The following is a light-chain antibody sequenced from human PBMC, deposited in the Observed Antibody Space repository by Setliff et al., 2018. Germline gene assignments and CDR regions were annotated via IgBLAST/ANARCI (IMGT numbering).Light chain of an antibody. Sequence: DIQMTQSPSTLSASVGDRVTITCRASQNIGPWLAWYQQKPGKAPKLLIYKASTLESGVPSRFSGSGSGTEFTLTITSLDPDDFATYYCQRENTYVGPGTKVDIK. CDR2: KAS. CDR1: QNIGPW. V-gene: IGKV1-5*03. J-gene: IGKJ3*01. CDR3: QRENTY.